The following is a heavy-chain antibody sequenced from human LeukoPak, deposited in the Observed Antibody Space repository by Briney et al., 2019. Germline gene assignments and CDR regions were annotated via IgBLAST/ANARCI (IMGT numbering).Heavy chain of an antibody. CDR3: ARGQLWLHWFDP. CDR2: INPNSGAT. V-gene: IGHV1-2*02. D-gene: IGHD5-18*01. CDR1: GYTFTGYY. J-gene: IGHJ5*02. Sequence: ASVTVSCKASGYTFTGYYMHWVRQAPGQGLEWMGWINPNSGATNYAQKFQGRVTMTRDTSISTAYMELSRLRSDDTAVYYCARGQLWLHWFDPWGQGTLVTVSS.